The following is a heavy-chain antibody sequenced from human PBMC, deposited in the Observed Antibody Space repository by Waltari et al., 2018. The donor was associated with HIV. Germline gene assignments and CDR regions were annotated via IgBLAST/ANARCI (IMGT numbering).Heavy chain of an antibody. J-gene: IGHJ3*01. CDR3: ARHDWRGSDGYDV. Sequence: QLQLQESGPGLVKPSETLSLTCTVSNGSITNANHYWGWILRPPGKGLGWIGSVYYRGNTDYNTALRSRVTISVYTCKSQFSLRLNSVTPADTAVYYCARHDWRGSDGYDVWGRGTMVTVSS. V-gene: IGHV4-39*01. CDR2: VYYRGNT. D-gene: IGHD3-3*01. CDR1: NGSITNANHY.